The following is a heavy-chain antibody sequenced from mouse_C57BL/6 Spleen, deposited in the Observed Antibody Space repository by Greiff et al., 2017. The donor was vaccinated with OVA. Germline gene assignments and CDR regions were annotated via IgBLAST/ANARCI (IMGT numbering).Heavy chain of an antibody. V-gene: IGHV1-52*01. J-gene: IGHJ1*03. CDR3: ARHWDEYFDV. D-gene: IGHD4-1*01. CDR2: IDPSYSEA. CDR1: GYTFTSYW. Sequence: VQLQQPGPELVRPGSSVKLSCKASGYTFTSYWMHWVKQRPTQGLEWIGNIDPSYSEASYNQKFKDKATLTVDKSSSTAYMELTSLTSEDSAVYCGARHWDEYFDVWGTGTTVTVSS.